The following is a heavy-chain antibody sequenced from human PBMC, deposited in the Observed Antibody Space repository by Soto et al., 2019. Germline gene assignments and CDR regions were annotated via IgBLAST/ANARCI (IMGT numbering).Heavy chain of an antibody. Sequence: GGSLRLSCAASGFTFSSDSMSWVRQAPGKGLEWVSAISGSGGSTYYADSVKGRFTISRDNSKNTLYLQMNSLRAEDTAVYYCAKFSQYSSGWYRGDFDYWGQGTLVTVSS. V-gene: IGHV3-23*01. D-gene: IGHD6-19*01. J-gene: IGHJ4*02. CDR3: AKFSQYSSGWYRGDFDY. CDR1: GFTFSSDS. CDR2: ISGSGGST.